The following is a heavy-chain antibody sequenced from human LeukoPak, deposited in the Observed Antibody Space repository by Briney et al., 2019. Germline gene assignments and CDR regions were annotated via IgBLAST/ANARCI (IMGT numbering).Heavy chain of an antibody. CDR3: ARTGYCSSTSCRHYYYYYGMDV. Sequence: GGSLRLSCAASGFTFSSYAMSWVRQAPGKGLEWVAVIWYDGSNEYYADSVKGRFTISRDNSKNTLYLQMNSLRGEDTAVYYCARTGYCSSTSCRHYYYYYGMDVWGKGTTVTVSS. CDR1: GFTFSSYA. J-gene: IGHJ6*04. CDR2: IWYDGSNE. V-gene: IGHV3-33*08. D-gene: IGHD2-2*01.